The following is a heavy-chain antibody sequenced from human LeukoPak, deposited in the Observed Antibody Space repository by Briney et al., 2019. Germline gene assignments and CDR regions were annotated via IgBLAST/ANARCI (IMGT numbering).Heavy chain of an antibody. CDR1: GFTFSSYA. Sequence: GGSLRLSCAASGFTFSSYAMSWVRQAPGKGLEWVSGITGSGETTFYADSVKGRFTVSRDNSKNTLYLQMNSLRAEDTAVYYCAHISSSWPDYWGQGTLVTVSS. CDR3: AHISSSWPDY. V-gene: IGHV3-23*01. D-gene: IGHD6-13*01. J-gene: IGHJ4*02. CDR2: ITGSGETT.